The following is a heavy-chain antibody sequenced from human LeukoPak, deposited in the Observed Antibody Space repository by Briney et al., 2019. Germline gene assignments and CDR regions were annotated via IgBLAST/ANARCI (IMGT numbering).Heavy chain of an antibody. J-gene: IGHJ1*01. Sequence: SETLSLPCTVSGGSISSYYWSWIRQPPGKGLEWIGYIYYSGSTNYNPSLKSRVTISVDTSKNQFSLKLSSVTAADTAVYYCAKDVEGSGWSNFQHWGQGTLVTVSS. D-gene: IGHD6-19*01. CDR3: AKDVEGSGWSNFQH. CDR2: IYYSGST. CDR1: GGSISSYY. V-gene: IGHV4-59*01.